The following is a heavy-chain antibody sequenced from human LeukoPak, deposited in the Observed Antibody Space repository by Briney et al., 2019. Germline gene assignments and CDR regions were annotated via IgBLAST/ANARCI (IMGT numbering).Heavy chain of an antibody. D-gene: IGHD2-2*01. CDR3: AREMGYCSSTSCLGGDDY. CDR2: ISTSSSYI. Sequence: GGSLRLSCAASVFTFSSYSMNWVRQAPWKGLEWVSSISTSSSYIYYADSVKGRFTISRDNAKNSLYLQMNSLRAEDTAVYYCAREMGYCSSTSCLGGDDYWGQGTLVTVSS. J-gene: IGHJ4*02. CDR1: VFTFSSYS. V-gene: IGHV3-21*01.